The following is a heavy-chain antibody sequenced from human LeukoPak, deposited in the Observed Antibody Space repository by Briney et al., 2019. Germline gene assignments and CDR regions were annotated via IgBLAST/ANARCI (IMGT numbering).Heavy chain of an antibody. Sequence: SGGSLRLSCAASGFTVSSNYMSWVRQAPGKGLEWVAVISYDGGNKYYADSVKGRFTISRDNAKNSLYLQMNSLRAEDTAVYYCATRVQTTDIIFDYWGQGTLVTVSS. CDR2: ISYDGGNK. J-gene: IGHJ4*02. CDR3: ATRVQTTDIIFDY. D-gene: IGHD4-17*01. V-gene: IGHV3-30-3*01. CDR1: GFTVSSNY.